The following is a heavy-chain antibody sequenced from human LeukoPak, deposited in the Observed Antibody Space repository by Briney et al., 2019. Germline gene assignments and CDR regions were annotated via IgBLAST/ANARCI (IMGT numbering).Heavy chain of an antibody. CDR3: ARHRGSGSYLPFDY. D-gene: IGHD3-10*01. Sequence: PSETLSLTCTVSGGSISSSSYYWSWIRQPPGKGLEWIGEINHSGSTNYNPSLKSRVTISVDTSKNQFSLKLSSVTAADTAVYYCARHRGSGSYLPFDYWGQGTLVTVSS. CDR1: GGSISSSSYY. J-gene: IGHJ4*02. CDR2: INHSGST. V-gene: IGHV4-39*01.